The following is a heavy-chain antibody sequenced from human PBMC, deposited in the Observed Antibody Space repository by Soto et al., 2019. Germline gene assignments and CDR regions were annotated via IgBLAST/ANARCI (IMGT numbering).Heavy chain of an antibody. V-gene: IGHV4-39*01. Sequence: SETLPLTCTVSGGSISSSSYYWGWIRQPPGKGLEWIGSIYYSGSTYYNPSLKSRVTISVDTSKNQFSLKLSSVTAADTAVYYCARRGGATATIPFDYWGQGTLVTVSS. CDR1: GGSISSSSYY. D-gene: IGHD1-26*01. CDR3: ARRGGATATIPFDY. CDR2: IYYSGST. J-gene: IGHJ4*02.